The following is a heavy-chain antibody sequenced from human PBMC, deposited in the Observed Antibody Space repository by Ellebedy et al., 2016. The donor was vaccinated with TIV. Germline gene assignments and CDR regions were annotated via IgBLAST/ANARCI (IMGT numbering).Heavy chain of an antibody. V-gene: IGHV5-51*01. J-gene: IGHJ4*02. CDR1: GYSFTNYW. Sequence: GESLKISXQGSGYSFTNYWIGWVRQMPGKGLEWMGIIYPGDSDTRYNPSFQGQVTLSADKSISTAYLQWSSLKASDTAMYYCARGGVGATTPLKNWGQGTLVTVSS. CDR3: ARGGVGATTPLKN. CDR2: IYPGDSDT. D-gene: IGHD1-26*01.